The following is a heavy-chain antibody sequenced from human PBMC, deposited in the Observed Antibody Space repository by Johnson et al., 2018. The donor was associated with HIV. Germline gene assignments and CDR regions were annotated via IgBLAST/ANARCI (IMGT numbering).Heavy chain of an antibody. J-gene: IGHJ3*02. CDR3: AKPRYYDNAFEM. CDR1: GFTFSDYY. CDR2: ISSSGTTI. D-gene: IGHD3-16*01. V-gene: IGHV3-11*01. Sequence: VQLVESGGGLVKPGGSLRLSCAASGFTFSDYYMTWIRQAPGKGLEWVSYISSSGTTIYYTDSVKGRFTVSRDNTKNTLYLQMNSLRAEDTAVYYCAKPRYYDNAFEMWGQGTMVTVSS.